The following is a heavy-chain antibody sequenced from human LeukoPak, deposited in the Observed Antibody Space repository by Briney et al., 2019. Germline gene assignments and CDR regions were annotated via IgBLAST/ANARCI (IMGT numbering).Heavy chain of an antibody. CDR3: AKGRYYFYGSGSYYLDN. Sequence: PGRSLRLSCAASGFTFSNYGMHWVRQAPGKGLEWVAVILYDGSTTYYGDSVKGRFTISRDNSKNTLCLQMNSPRAEDTAVYYCAKGRYYFYGSGSYYLDNWGQGTLVTVSS. D-gene: IGHD3-10*01. J-gene: IGHJ4*02. V-gene: IGHV3-30*18. CDR2: ILYDGSTT. CDR1: GFTFSNYG.